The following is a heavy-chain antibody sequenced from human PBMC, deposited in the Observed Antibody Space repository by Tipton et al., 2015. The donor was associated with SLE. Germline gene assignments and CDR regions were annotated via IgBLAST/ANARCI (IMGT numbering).Heavy chain of an antibody. Sequence: SLRLSCAASGFTFSSYAITWIRQAPGKGLQWVAIISYDGSNKYYSDSVKGRFTISRDNSKNTLYLQMNSLRAEDTAVYYCAKDKVGSGWYFDYWGQGTLVTVSS. CDR2: ISYDGSNK. V-gene: IGHV3-30*18. D-gene: IGHD6-19*01. CDR3: AKDKVGSGWYFDY. J-gene: IGHJ4*02. CDR1: GFTFSSYA.